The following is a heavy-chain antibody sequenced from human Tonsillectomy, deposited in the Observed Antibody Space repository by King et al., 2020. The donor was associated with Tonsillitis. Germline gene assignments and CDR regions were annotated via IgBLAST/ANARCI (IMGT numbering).Heavy chain of an antibody. J-gene: IGHJ4*02. D-gene: IGHD1-26*01. V-gene: IGHV3-72*01. CDR3: VFGVVGAADG. CDR2: TRNKVNSYTT. CDR1: GFTFSNHY. Sequence: VQLVESGGGLVQPGGSLRLSCAASGFTFSNHYMDWVRQAPGKGLEWVGRTRNKVNSYTTEYAASVKGRFSISRDDSKNSVYLQMNSLKIEDTAVYYCVFGVVGAADGWGQGTLVTVSS.